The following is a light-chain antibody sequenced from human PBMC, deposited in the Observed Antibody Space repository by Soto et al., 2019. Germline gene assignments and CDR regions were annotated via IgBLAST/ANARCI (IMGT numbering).Light chain of an antibody. CDR2: DAS. CDR3: QQYNSYWT. V-gene: IGKV1-5*01. J-gene: IGKJ1*01. Sequence: DIQMTQSPSTLSASVGDRVTITCRASQSMSSWLAWYQQKPGKAPKLLIYDASSLESGVPSRFSGRGSGTEFTLTISSLQPDDFATYYCQQYNSYWTFGQGTKVEIK. CDR1: QSMSSW.